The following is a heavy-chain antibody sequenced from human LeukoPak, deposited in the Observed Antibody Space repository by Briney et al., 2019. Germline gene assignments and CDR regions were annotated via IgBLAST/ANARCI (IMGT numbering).Heavy chain of an antibody. CDR2: IIPIFGTA. CDR3: ARVRDCSGGSCYVFDY. J-gene: IGHJ4*02. CDR1: GGTFSIYA. D-gene: IGHD2-15*01. Sequence: SVKVSSTASGGTFSIYAISWVRQAPGQGHEWMGGIIPIFGTANYAQKFQGRVTITADESTSTAYMELSSLRSEDTAVYYCARVRDCSGGSCYVFDYWGQGTLVTVSS. V-gene: IGHV1-69*13.